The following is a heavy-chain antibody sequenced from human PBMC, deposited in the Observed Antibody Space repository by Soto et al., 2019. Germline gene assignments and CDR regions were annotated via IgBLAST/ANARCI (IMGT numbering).Heavy chain of an antibody. V-gene: IGHV5-10-1*01. J-gene: IGHJ4*02. D-gene: IGHD3-22*01. CDR3: ARQIYDSDTGPNFQYYFDS. CDR1: GYSFTSYW. CDR2: IDPSDSQT. Sequence: GESLKISCKGSGYSFTSYWISWVRQKPGKGLEWMGRIDPSDSQTYYSPSFRGHVTISVTKSITTVFLQWSSLRASDTAMYYCARQIYDSDTGPNFQYYFDSWGQGTPVTVSS.